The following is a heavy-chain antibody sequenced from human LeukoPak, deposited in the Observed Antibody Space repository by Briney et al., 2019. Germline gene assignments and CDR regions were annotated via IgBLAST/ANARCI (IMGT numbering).Heavy chain of an antibody. V-gene: IGHV1-2*02. J-gene: IGHJ4*02. Sequence: GASVKVSCKASGYTFTGYYMHWVREAPGQGLEWMGWINPNSGGTNYAQKFQGRVTMTRDTSISTAYMELSRLRSDDTAVYYCARKLVGATSGYGYWGQGTLVTVSS. CDR3: ARKLVGATSGYGY. D-gene: IGHD1-26*01. CDR2: INPNSGGT. CDR1: GYTFTGYY.